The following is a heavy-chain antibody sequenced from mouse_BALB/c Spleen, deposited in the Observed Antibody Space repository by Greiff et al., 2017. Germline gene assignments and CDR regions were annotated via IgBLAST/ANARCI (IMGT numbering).Heavy chain of an antibody. D-gene: IGHD2-1*01. Sequence: VQLQQSGPGLVKPSQSLSLTCTVTGYSITSDYAWNWIRQFPGNKLEWMGYISYSGSTSYNPSLKSRISITRDTSKNQFFLQLNSVTTEDTATYYCARRGNYGNYLYWGQGTLVTVSA. V-gene: IGHV3-2*02. CDR1: GYSITSDYA. CDR2: ISYSGST. J-gene: IGHJ3*01. CDR3: ARRGNYGNYLY.